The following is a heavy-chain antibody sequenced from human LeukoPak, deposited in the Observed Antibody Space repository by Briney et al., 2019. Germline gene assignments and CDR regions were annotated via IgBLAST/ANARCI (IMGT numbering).Heavy chain of an antibody. CDR3: AKGGRYSSPFDC. V-gene: IGHV3-30*02. CDR1: GFTFSSYA. CDR2: IRYDGTNK. J-gene: IGHJ4*02. D-gene: IGHD3-9*01. Sequence: PGGSLRLSCAASGFTFSSYAIHWVRQAPGKGLEWVAFIRYDGTNKYYADSVKGRFTISRDNSKNTLYLQMNSLRAGDTAVYYCAKGGRYSSPFDCWGQGTLVTVSS.